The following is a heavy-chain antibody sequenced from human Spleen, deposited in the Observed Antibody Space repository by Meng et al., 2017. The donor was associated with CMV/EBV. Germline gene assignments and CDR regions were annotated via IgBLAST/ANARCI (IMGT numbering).Heavy chain of an antibody. D-gene: IGHD6-13*01. Sequence: GESLKISCAASGFTFNDHYMTWIRLAPGKGLEWISYISSSGSISYYADSVKGRFTISRDNAKNSLFLQMNSLRAEDTAVYYCAREAYSSSWYSLYYYYGMDVWGQGTTVTVSS. V-gene: IGHV3-11*04. J-gene: IGHJ6*02. CDR1: GFTFNDHY. CDR2: ISSSGSIS. CDR3: AREAYSSSWYSLYYYYGMDV.